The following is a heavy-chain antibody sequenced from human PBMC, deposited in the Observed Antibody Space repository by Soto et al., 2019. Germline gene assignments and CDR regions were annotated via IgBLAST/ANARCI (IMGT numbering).Heavy chain of an antibody. CDR2: ISYDGSNK. CDR3: AVVDTAILGKDNHFDY. D-gene: IGHD5-18*01. Sequence: GGSLRLSCAASGFTFSSYAMHWVRQAPGKGLEWVAVISYDGSNKYYADSVKGRFTISRDNSKNTLYLQMNSLRAEDTAVYYCAVVDTAILGKDNHFDYWGQGTLVTVSS. J-gene: IGHJ4*02. V-gene: IGHV3-30-3*01. CDR1: GFTFSSYA.